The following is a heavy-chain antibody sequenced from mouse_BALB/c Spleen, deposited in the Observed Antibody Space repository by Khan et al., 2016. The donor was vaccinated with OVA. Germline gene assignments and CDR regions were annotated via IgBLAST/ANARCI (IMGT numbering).Heavy chain of an antibody. CDR1: GYTFTSYT. J-gene: IGHJ3*01. CDR3: ARDGAYDRNDGWFAY. Sequence: VQLQESGAELARPGASMKMSCKASGYTFTSYTMHWVKQRPGQGLEWIGYINPSSAYTNYNQKFKDKATLTADKSSSTAHMQLSSLTSEDSAVYYCARDGAYDRNDGWFAYWGQGTLVTVSA. V-gene: IGHV1-4*01. CDR2: INPSSAYT. D-gene: IGHD2-14*01.